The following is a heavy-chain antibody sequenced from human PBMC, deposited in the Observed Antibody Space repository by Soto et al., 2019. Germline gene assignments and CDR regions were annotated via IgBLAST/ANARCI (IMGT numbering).Heavy chain of an antibody. Sequence: PGGSLRLSCAASGFTFSSYSMNWVRQAPGKGLERVSYISSGISTIYYADSVKGRFTISRDNAKNSLYLQINSLRAEDTAVYYCARDGLGIVVVPAAGSYYYYYMDVWGKGTTVTVSS. J-gene: IGHJ6*03. CDR3: ARDGLGIVVVPAAGSYYYYYMDV. V-gene: IGHV3-48*01. D-gene: IGHD2-2*01. CDR2: ISSGISTI. CDR1: GFTFSSYS.